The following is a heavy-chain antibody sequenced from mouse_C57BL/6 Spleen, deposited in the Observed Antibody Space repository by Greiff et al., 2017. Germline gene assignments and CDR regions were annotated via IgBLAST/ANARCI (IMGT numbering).Heavy chain of an antibody. D-gene: IGHD1-1*01. Sequence: EVKLQQSGPELVKPGASVKIPCKASGYTFTDYNMDWVKQSPGKSLEWIGDINPNNGGTFYNQKFQGKATLTVDKSSSTAYMELRSLTSEDTAVYYCARQDYYGSSYVKYFDVWGTGTTVTVSS. V-gene: IGHV1-18*01. CDR1: GYTFTDYN. CDR3: ARQDYYGSSYVKYFDV. J-gene: IGHJ1*03. CDR2: INPNNGGT.